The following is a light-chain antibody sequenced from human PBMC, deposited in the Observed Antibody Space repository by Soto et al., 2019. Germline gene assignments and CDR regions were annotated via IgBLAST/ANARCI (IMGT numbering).Light chain of an antibody. CDR3: QQYNSYSGT. CDR2: KAS. J-gene: IGKJ1*01. CDR1: QSVSDW. Sequence: DIQMTQSPSTLSASVGDRVTITCRASQSVSDWLAWYQRKPGKVPKLLIYKASSLESGVPSRFSGSGSGTEFTLTISSLQPDDFATYYCQQYNSYSGTFGQGTKV. V-gene: IGKV1-5*03.